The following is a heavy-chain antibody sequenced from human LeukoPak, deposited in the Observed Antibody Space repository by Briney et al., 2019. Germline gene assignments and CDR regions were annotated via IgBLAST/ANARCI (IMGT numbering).Heavy chain of an antibody. CDR3: ASLTGLGYCSGGSCYGPDYNWFDP. Sequence: GGSLRLSCAASGFTFSSYSMNWVRQAPGKGLEWVSSISSNSYIYYADSVKGRFTISRDNAKNSPYLQMNSLRAEDTAVYYCASLTGLGYCSGGSCYGPDYNWFDPWGQGTLVTVSS. J-gene: IGHJ5*02. V-gene: IGHV3-21*01. CDR2: ISSNSYI. CDR1: GFTFSSYS. D-gene: IGHD2-15*01.